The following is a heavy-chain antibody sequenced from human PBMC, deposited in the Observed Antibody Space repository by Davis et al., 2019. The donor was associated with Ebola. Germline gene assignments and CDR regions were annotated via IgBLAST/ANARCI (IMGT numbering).Heavy chain of an antibody. J-gene: IGHJ6*02. CDR2: ISSNGGST. CDR1: GFTFSSYA. Sequence: GESLKISCAASGFTFSSYAMHWLRQAPGKGLEYVSAISSNGGSTYYANSVKGRFTISRDNSKNTLYLQMNSLRAEDTAVYYCAKGGYSYGYRSGMDVWGQGTTVTVSS. D-gene: IGHD5-18*01. CDR3: AKGGYSYGYRSGMDV. V-gene: IGHV3-64*01.